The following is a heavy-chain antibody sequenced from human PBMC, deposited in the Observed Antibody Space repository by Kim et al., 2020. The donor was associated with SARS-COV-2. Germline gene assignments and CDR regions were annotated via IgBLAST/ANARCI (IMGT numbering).Heavy chain of an antibody. CDR2: IYPGDSDT. D-gene: IGHD6-19*01. Sequence: GESLKISCKGSGYSFTSYWIGWVRQMPRKGLEWMGIIYPGDSDTSYSPSFQGQVTISADKSISTAYLQWSSLKASDTAMYYCARGLIAVAGTDAFDIWGQGTMVTVAS. V-gene: IGHV5-51*01. J-gene: IGHJ3*02. CDR3: ARGLIAVAGTDAFDI. CDR1: GYSFTSYW.